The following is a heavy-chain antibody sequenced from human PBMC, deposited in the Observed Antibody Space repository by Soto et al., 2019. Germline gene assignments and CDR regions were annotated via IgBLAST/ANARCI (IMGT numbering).Heavy chain of an antibody. CDR2: INRDGSKK. D-gene: IGHD3-10*01. J-gene: IGHJ3*02. V-gene: IGHV3-7*05. CDR1: GFTLSAYW. CDR3: ARDVSPGRSSLYIDDFDI. Sequence: EVQLEESGGDLVQPGGSLRLSCAASGFTLSAYWMTWVRQAPGKGLEWVANINRDGSKKSYLDSVRGRFTISRDNVGNSLYLQMDSLRADDTALYYCARDVSPGRSSLYIDDFDIWGQGTMVTVSS.